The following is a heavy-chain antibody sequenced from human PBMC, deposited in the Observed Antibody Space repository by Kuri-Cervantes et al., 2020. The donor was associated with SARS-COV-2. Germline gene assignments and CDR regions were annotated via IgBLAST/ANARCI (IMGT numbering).Heavy chain of an antibody. CDR2: ISYDGSNK. V-gene: IGHV3-30-3*01. Sequence: GGSLRLSCAASGFTFSSYAMHWVRQAPGKGLEWVAVISYDGSNKYYAGSVKGRFTISRDNSKNTLYLQMNSLRAEDTAVYYCARGRAARYFDDWGQGTLVTVSS. CDR3: ARGRAARYFDD. CDR1: GFTFSSYA. J-gene: IGHJ4*02. D-gene: IGHD6-6*01.